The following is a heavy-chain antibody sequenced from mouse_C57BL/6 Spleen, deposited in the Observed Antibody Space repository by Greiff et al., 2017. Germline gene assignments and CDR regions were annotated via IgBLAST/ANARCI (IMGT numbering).Heavy chain of an antibody. CDR2: IWSGGST. Sequence: QVHVKQSGPGLVQPSQSLSITCTVSGFSLTSYGVHWVRQSPGKGLEWLGVIWSGGSTDYNAAFISRLSISKDNSKSQVFFKMNSLQADDTAIYYCASSFYGSSHYYAMDCWGQGASVTVSS. CDR3: ASSFYGSSHYYAMDC. CDR1: GFSLTSYG. J-gene: IGHJ4*01. D-gene: IGHD1-1*01. V-gene: IGHV2-2*01.